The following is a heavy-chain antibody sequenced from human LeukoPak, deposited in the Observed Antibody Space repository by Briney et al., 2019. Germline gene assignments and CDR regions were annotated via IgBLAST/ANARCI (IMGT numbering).Heavy chain of an antibody. CDR2: IYYSGST. CDR1: GGSISSYY. Sequence: SETLSLTCTVSGGSISSYYWSWIRQPPGKGLEWIGYIYYSGSTSYNPSHTGRVTTSKDTSKNHFSLKLISVTAADTAVYYCARGSGYFHYWGQGTLVTVSS. CDR3: ARGSGYFHY. D-gene: IGHD3-22*01. J-gene: IGHJ4*02. V-gene: IGHV4-59*01.